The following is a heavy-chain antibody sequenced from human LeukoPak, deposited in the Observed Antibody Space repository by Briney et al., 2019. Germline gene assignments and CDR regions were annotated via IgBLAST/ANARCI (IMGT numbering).Heavy chain of an antibody. Sequence: NPSETLSLTCTVSGGSISSTSYFWGWIRQSLGKGLPWIGSISYSGTTYYNPSLKSRVTISVDTSKNQFSLKLNSVTAADTAVFYRAANSADYNTLGSSYKVWGQGTLVTVSS. CDR2: ISYSGTT. D-gene: IGHD3-10*01. J-gene: IGHJ4*02. CDR3: AANSADYNTLGSSYKV. CDR1: GGSISSTSYF. V-gene: IGHV4-39*01.